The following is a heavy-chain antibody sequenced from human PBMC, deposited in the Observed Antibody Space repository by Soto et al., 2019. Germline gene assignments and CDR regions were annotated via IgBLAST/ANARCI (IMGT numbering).Heavy chain of an antibody. Sequence: LSLSCAASGLTFNSYSMNWVHQAPGKGLEWVSSISSSSSYIYYADSVKGRFTISRDNAKNSLYLQMNSLSAEDTAVYYGAWFWSGSAPPPVDYWGQGTLVTVSS. D-gene: IGHD3-3*01. CDR2: ISSSSSYI. J-gene: IGHJ4*02. CDR1: GLTFNSYS. V-gene: IGHV3-21*01. CDR3: AWFWSGSAPPPVDY.